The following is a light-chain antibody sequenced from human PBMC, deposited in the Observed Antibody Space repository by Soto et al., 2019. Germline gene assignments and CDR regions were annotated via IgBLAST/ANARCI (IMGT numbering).Light chain of an antibody. CDR3: QQYNSFSWT. CDR1: QFINNW. CDR2: EAS. J-gene: IGKJ1*01. V-gene: IGKV1-5*01. Sequence: DIQMTQSPSTLSASVGDRVIITCRASQFINNWLAWYQQQPGKAPKLLIYEASSSQSGVPSRFSGSRSGTEFTLTIDSLEPDDFATYYCQQYNSFSWTFGQGTKVEIK.